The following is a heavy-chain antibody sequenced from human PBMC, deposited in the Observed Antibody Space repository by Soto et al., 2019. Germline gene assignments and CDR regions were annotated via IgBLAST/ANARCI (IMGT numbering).Heavy chain of an antibody. Sequence: EVQLLESGGGLVQPGGSLRLCCAASGFTFSSYAMRWVRQAPVKGLEWVSAMSGSGGSTYYADSVKGRFTISRDNCKNTLYLQMNSLRAEDTAVHSCARRGSGSYYDYWGQGTLVTVSS. CDR1: GFTFSSYA. D-gene: IGHD1-26*01. V-gene: IGHV3-23*01. CDR3: ARRGSGSYYDY. CDR2: MSGSGGST. J-gene: IGHJ4*02.